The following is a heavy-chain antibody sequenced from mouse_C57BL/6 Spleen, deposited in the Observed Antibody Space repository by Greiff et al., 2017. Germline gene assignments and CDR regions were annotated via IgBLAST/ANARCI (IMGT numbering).Heavy chain of an antibody. Sequence: VQLQESGPELVKPGASVKISCKASGYAFSSSWMNWVKQRPGKGLEWIGRIYPGAGDTNYNGKFKGKATLTADKSSSTAYMQLSSLTSEDSAVYFCARGGYAMDYWGQGTSVTVSS. V-gene: IGHV1-82*01. J-gene: IGHJ4*01. CDR1: GYAFSSSW. CDR2: IYPGAGDT. CDR3: ARGGYAMDY.